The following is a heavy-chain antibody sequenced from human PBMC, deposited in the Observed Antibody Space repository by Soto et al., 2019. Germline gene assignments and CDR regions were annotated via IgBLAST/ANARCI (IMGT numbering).Heavy chain of an antibody. CDR1: GFTFSSYA. CDR3: AKALTSTGWSKNDY. V-gene: IGHV3-23*01. J-gene: IGHJ4*02. Sequence: PGGSLRLSCAASGFTFSSYAMSWVRQAPGEGLEWVSSITSNGGATYYADSVKGRFTISRDNSKNTLYLQMNSLSAEDTALYYCAKALTSTGWSKNDYWGQGTLVTVSS. D-gene: IGHD6-19*01. CDR2: ITSNGGAT.